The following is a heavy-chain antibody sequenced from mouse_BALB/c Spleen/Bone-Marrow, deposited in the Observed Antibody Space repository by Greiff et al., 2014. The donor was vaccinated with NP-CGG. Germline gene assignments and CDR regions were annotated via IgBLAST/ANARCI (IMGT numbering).Heavy chain of an antibody. J-gene: IGHJ4*01. CDR2: INPGSSTV. V-gene: IGHV4-2*02. CDR3: ARLAYYGLMDY. D-gene: IGHD2-10*01. CDR1: GFDFSRYW. Sequence: EVMLVESGGGLVQPGGSLDLSCAASGFDFSRYWMSWARQAPGKGQEWIGEINPGSSTVNYTPSLKDKFIISRDNAKNTLYLQMSKVRSEDTALYYCARLAYYGLMDYWGQGTSVTVSS.